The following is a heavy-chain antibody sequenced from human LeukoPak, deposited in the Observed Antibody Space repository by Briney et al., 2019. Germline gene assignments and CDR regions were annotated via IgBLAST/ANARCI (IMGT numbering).Heavy chain of an antibody. CDR2: IYYSGST. V-gene: IGHV4-59*01. Sequence: SETLSLTCTVSGGSISSYYWSWIRQPPGKGLEWIGYIYYSGSTNCNPSLKSRVTISVDTSKNQFSLKLSSVTAADTAVYYCAKTGIVGATPYFQHWGQGTLATVSS. CDR3: AKTGIVGATPYFQH. CDR1: GGSISSYY. J-gene: IGHJ1*01. D-gene: IGHD1-26*01.